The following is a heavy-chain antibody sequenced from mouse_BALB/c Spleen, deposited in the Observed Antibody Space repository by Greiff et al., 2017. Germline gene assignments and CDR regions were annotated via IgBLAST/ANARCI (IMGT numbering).Heavy chain of an antibody. D-gene: IGHD1-1*01. CDR2: ISYDGSN. J-gene: IGHJ1*01. CDR3: ARRTTVHWYFDV. V-gene: IGHV3-6*02. Sequence: VQLQQSGPGLVKPSQSLSLTCSVTGYSITSGYYWNWIRQFPGNKLEWMGYISYDGSNNYNPSLKNRISITRDTSKNQFFLKLNSVTTEDTATYYCARRTTVHWYFDVWGAGTTVTVSS. CDR1: GYSITSGYY.